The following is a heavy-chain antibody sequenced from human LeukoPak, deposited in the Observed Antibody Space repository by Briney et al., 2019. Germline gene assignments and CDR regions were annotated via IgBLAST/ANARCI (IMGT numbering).Heavy chain of an antibody. CDR3: ARPIIAAPVIRYYGMDV. CDR2: IIPIFGTA. D-gene: IGHD6-6*01. J-gene: IGHJ6*02. CDR1: GGTFSSYA. V-gene: IGHV1-69*13. Sequence: ASVKVSCKASGGTFSSYAISWVRQAPGQGLEWMGGIIPIFGTANYAQKFQGRVTITADESTSTAYMELSSLRSEDTAVYYCARPIIAAPVIRYYGMDVWGQGTTVTVSS.